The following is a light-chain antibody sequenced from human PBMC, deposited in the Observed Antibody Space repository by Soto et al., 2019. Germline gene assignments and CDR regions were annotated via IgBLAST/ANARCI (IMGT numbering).Light chain of an antibody. CDR2: KAS. Sequence: DIQMTQSPSTLSASVGDRVTITCRASQSISSWLAWYQQKPGKAPKLLIYKASSLESGVPSSFSGSGSGTEFTLTISSLHADEFATYYCQQYNSYSFGQGTKLDIK. V-gene: IGKV1-5*03. J-gene: IGKJ2*01. CDR1: QSISSW. CDR3: QQYNSYS.